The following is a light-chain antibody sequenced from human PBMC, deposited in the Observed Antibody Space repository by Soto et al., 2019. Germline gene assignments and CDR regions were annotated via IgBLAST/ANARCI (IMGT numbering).Light chain of an antibody. CDR2: GAS. Sequence: ETVLTQSPGTLSLSPGDRGTLSCRASESVSSELAWYQQKPGQAPRLLIYGASTRTIGIPDRFSGSGSGTDFTLIISRLEPEDFAVYYCQQYAKSPKTFGQGTKVEIK. CDR1: ESVSSE. CDR3: QQYAKSPKT. J-gene: IGKJ1*01. V-gene: IGKV3-20*01.